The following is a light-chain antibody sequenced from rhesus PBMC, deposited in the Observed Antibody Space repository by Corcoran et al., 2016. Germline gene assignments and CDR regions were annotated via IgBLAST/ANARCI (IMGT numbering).Light chain of an antibody. CDR3: CSYAGSYNYI. CDR1: SSDIRDYNY. J-gene: IGLJ1*01. V-gene: IGLV2-32*01. Sequence: QAALTQPRSVSGSPGQSVTISCTGTSSDIRDYNYFSWYQQHPDTAPKLIIYEVTKRPSGVSDRFSGSKSGSTASLTMSGLQAEHEAHYFCCSYAGSYNYIVDVGTRLTVL. CDR2: EVT.